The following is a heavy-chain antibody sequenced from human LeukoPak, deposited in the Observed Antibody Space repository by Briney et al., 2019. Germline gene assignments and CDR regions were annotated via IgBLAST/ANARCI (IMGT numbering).Heavy chain of an antibody. V-gene: IGHV1-3*01. CDR3: ARGGSASYGDYVPPFFDY. D-gene: IGHD4-17*01. CDR2: INAGNGNT. Sequence: ASVKVSCKASGYTFTSYAMHWVRQAPGQRLEWMGWINAGNGNTKYSQKFQGRVTITRDTSASTAYMELSSLRSEDTAVYYCARGGSASYGDYVPPFFDYWGQGTLVTVSS. CDR1: GYTFTSYA. J-gene: IGHJ4*02.